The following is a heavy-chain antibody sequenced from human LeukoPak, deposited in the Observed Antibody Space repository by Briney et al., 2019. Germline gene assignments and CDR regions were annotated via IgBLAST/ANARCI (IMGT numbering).Heavy chain of an antibody. D-gene: IGHD3-16*01. CDR3: ARVGVLVTAFDI. CDR2: ISTSGSNI. J-gene: IGHJ3*02. V-gene: IGHV3-48*02. Sequence: GGSLRLSCAASGFTFSSHSMNWDRQAPGKGLEWISYISTSGSNIHYADSVKGRFTISRDNAENSVYLQMNRLRDEDTAIYYCARVGVLVTAFDIWGQGTMVTVSS. CDR1: GFTFSSHS.